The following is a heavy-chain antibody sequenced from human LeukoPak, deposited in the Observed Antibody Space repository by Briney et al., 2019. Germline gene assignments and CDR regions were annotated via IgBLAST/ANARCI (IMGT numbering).Heavy chain of an antibody. CDR2: ISGSGGST. D-gene: IGHD3-16*02. Sequence: GGSLRLSCAASGFTFSSYAMSWVRQAPGKGLEWVSAISGSGGSTYYADSVKGRFTISRDNSKNTLYLQMNSLRAEDTAVYYCARKDYDYVWGSYHPTPVDYWGQGTLVTVSS. CDR3: ARKDYDYVWGSYHPTPVDY. CDR1: GFTFSSYA. V-gene: IGHV3-23*01. J-gene: IGHJ4*02.